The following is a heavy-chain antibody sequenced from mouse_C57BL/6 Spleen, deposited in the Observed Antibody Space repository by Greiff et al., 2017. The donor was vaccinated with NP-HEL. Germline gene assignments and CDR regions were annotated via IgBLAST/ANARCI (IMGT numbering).Heavy chain of an antibody. CDR3: ARGEHGLWPLFDD. CDR2: IHPNSGST. D-gene: IGHD1-1*02. V-gene: IGHV1-64*01. CDR1: GYTFTSYW. Sequence: VQLQQSGAELVKPGASVKLSCKASGYTFTSYWMHWVKQRPGQGLEWIGMIHPNSGSTNYNEKFKSKATLTVDKSSSTAYMQLSSLTSEDSAVYYCARGEHGLWPLFDDWGQGTTLTVSS. J-gene: IGHJ2*01.